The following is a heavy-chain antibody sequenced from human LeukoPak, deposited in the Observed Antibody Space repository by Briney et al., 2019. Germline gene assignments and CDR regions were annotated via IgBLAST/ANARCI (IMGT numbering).Heavy chain of an antibody. CDR3: AKVLIWTYGSGNYYKGAFDI. V-gene: IGHV3-23*01. CDR1: GFTFSSYG. CDR2: ISGSGGST. Sequence: GGSLRLSCAASGFTFSSYGMSWVRQAPGKGLEWVSAISGSGGSTYYADSVKGRFTISRDNSKNTLYLQMNSLRAEDTAVYYCAKVLIWTYGSGNYYKGAFDIWGQGTMVTVFS. D-gene: IGHD3-10*01. J-gene: IGHJ3*02.